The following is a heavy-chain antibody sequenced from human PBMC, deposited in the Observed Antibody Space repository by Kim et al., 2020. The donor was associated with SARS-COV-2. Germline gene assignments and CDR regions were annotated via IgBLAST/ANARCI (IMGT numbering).Heavy chain of an antibody. J-gene: IGHJ4*02. CDR2: ISSSGSTI. D-gene: IGHD4-4*01. CDR3: ARGIRFRSYSTWGFDY. Sequence: GGSLRLSCAASGFTFSSYEMNWVRQAPGKGLEWVSYISSSGSTIYYADSVKGRFTISRDNAKNSLYLQMNSLRAEDTAVYYCARGIRFRSYSTWGFDYWGQGTLVTVSS. V-gene: IGHV3-48*03. CDR1: GFTFSSYE.